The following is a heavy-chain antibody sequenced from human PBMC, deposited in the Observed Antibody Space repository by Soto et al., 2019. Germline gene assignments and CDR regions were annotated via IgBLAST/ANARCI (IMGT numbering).Heavy chain of an antibody. D-gene: IGHD3-16*02. V-gene: IGHV4-34*01. CDR1: GGSFSGYY. CDR3: ARGNYDYIWGSYRYCLCWFGP. J-gene: IGHJ5*02. CDR2: INHSGST. Sequence: SETLSLTCAVYGGSFSGYYWSWIRQPPGKGLEWIGEINHSGSTNYNPSLKSRVTISVDTSKNQFSLKLSSVTAADTAVYYCARGNYDYIWGSYRYCLCWFGPWGQGTLVTVSS.